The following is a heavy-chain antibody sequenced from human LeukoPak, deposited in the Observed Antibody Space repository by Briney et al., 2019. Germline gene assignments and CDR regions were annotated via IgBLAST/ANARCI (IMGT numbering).Heavy chain of an antibody. Sequence: IPSETLSLTCTVSGGSISSYYWSWIRQPAGKGLEWIGRIQNSGTTNYNPSLKSRVTMSLDTSKNQFSLKLSSVTAADTAVYYCAKAVGGATPTYFDYWGQGTLVTVSS. CDR1: GGSISSYY. V-gene: IGHV4-4*07. CDR3: AKAVGGATPTYFDY. CDR2: IQNSGTT. D-gene: IGHD1-26*01. J-gene: IGHJ4*02.